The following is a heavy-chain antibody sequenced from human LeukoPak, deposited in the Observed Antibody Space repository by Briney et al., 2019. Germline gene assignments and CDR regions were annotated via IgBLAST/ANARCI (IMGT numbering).Heavy chain of an antibody. CDR1: GFTFSSYG. V-gene: IGHV3-30*18. J-gene: IGHJ4*02. CDR3: AKDFSL. CDR2: ISYGGSNK. Sequence: GGSLRLSCAASGFTFSSYGMHWVRQAPGKGLEWVAVISYGGSNKYYADSVKGRFTISRDNSKNTLYLQMNSLRAEDTAVYYCAKDFSLWGQGTLVTVSS.